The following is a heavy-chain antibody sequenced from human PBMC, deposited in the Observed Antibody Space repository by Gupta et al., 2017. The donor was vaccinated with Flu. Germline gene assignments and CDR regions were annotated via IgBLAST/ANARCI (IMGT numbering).Heavy chain of an antibody. CDR2: ISYDGSYT. J-gene: IGHJ6*03. D-gene: IGHD3-16*01. CDR3: AKSVAVASYYYYMVV. V-gene: IGHV3-30*18. Sequence: APGKGLEWVGVISYDGSYTFYTESVKGRFTVSRDNPKNTLFLQMNNLRTEDTGIYYCAKSVAVASYYYYMVVWGNGTTVTVSS.